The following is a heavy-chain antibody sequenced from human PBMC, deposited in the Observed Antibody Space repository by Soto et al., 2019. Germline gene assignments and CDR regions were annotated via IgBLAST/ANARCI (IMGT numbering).Heavy chain of an antibody. CDR2: IYFSGST. CDR3: ARGPSRYYFDN. Sequence: PSETLSLTCTVSGGSFNNYYWSWIRQPPGTGLEWIGYIYFSGSTNYNPSLKSRVSILVDTSKNHFSLNLTSVTSVDTAVYYCARGPSRYYFDNWGRGTLVTVSS. CDR1: GGSFNNYY. V-gene: IGHV4-59*01. D-gene: IGHD6-13*01. J-gene: IGHJ4*02.